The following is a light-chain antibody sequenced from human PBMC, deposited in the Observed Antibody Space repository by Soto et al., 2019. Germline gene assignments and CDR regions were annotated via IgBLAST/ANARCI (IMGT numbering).Light chain of an antibody. Sequence: EIVMTQSPVTLSLSPGERATLSCRASQSVSSNLAWYQQKPGQAPRLLIYGASTRATGIPGRFSGSGSGTEFTLTISSLQSEDFAVYYWQQYNNWPPWTFGQGTKVEIK. J-gene: IGKJ1*01. V-gene: IGKV3-15*01. CDR2: GAS. CDR3: QQYNNWPPWT. CDR1: QSVSSN.